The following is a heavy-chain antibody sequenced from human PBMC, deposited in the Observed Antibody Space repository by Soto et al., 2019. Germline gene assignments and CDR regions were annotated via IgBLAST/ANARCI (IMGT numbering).Heavy chain of an antibody. CDR3: AKATATGGGAFDI. J-gene: IGHJ3*02. CDR2: ILVDGRT. Sequence: LRLSCVASGFFCSSYDMSWVRQAPGKGLEWVSTILVDGRTFYVDSVKGRFTISRDSSQNTVYLQMNSLTVGDTALYYCAKATATGGGAFDICGQGTMVTVSS. D-gene: IGHD2-8*02. CDR1: GFFCSSYD. V-gene: IGHV3-23*01.